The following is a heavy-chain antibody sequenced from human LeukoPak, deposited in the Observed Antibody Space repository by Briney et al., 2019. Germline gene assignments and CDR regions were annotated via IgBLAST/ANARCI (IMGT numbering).Heavy chain of an antibody. J-gene: IGHJ4*02. V-gene: IGHV1-69*04. CDR1: GGTFSSYA. CDR3: ARGTQPGIPAAVGTFDY. D-gene: IGHD2-2*01. CDR2: IIPILGIA. Sequence: SVKVSCKASGGTFSSYAISWVRQAPGQGLEWMGRIIPILGIANYAQKFQGRVTITTDESTSTAYMELSSLRSEDTAVYYCARGTQPGIPAAVGTFDYWGQGTLVTVSS.